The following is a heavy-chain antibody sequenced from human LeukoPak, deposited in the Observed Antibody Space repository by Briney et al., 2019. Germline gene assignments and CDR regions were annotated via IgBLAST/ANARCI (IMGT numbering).Heavy chain of an antibody. CDR1: TSR. CDR3: ARDLWNFYDDSGYNRDFDS. D-gene: IGHD3-22*01. J-gene: IGHJ5*01. Sequence: ASVNVSCKATSRIGVVRQAPGQGLEWMGWIGTYGGDTYYAQKFQGRITVTTDTSTSTVYMELRNLRSDDTAVYYCARDLWNFYDDSGYNRDFDSWGQGTLVTVSS. CDR2: IGTYGGDT. V-gene: IGHV1-18*01.